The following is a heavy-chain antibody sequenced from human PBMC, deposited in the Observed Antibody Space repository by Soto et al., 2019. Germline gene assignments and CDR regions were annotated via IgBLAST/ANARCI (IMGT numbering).Heavy chain of an antibody. CDR1: GFTFSSYA. CDR2: ISGSGGST. J-gene: IGHJ4*02. D-gene: IGHD1-26*01. Sequence: EVQLLESGGGLVQPGGSLRLSCAASGFTFSSYARSWVRQAPGKGREWVSAISGSGGSTYYADSVKGRFTISRDNSKNTLYLQMNSLRAEDTAVYYCAKAGVLGATPWESDYWGQGTLVTVSS. V-gene: IGHV3-23*01. CDR3: AKAGVLGATPWESDY.